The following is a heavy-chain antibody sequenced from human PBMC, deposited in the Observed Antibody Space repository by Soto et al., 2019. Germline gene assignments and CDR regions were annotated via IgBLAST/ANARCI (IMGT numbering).Heavy chain of an antibody. Sequence: EVQLVESGGGLVQPGGSPRLSCAASGFTFSRDWMHWVRQAPGKGLVWVSRIKYDGSSTNYADSVKGRFTISRDNAKNTVYLQMNSLRDEDTAVYYCARGAFGNYYVDYWGQGALVTVAS. D-gene: IGHD3-10*01. CDR3: ARGAFGNYYVDY. V-gene: IGHV3-74*01. J-gene: IGHJ4*02. CDR1: GFTFSRDW. CDR2: IKYDGSST.